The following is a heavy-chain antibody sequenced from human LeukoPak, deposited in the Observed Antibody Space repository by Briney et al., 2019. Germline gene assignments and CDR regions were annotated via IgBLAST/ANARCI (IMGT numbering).Heavy chain of an antibody. Sequence: PSETLSLTCTVSGGSISSSSYYWGWIRQPPGKGLEWIGSIYYSGSTYYNPSLKSRVTISGDTSKNQFSLKLSSVTAADTAVYYCARRIFWYSSSSGPYNWFDPWGQGTLVTVSS. CDR2: IYYSGST. D-gene: IGHD6-6*01. CDR1: GGSISSSSYY. CDR3: ARRIFWYSSSSGPYNWFDP. J-gene: IGHJ5*02. V-gene: IGHV4-39*01.